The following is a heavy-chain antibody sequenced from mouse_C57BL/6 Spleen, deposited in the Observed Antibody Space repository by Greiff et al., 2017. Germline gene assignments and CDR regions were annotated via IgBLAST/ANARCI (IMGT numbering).Heavy chain of an antibody. V-gene: IGHV1-80*01. Sequence: QVQLKQSGAELVKPGASVKISCKASGYAFSSYWMNWVKQRPGKGLEWIGQIYPGDGDTNYNGKFQGKATLTADKSSSTAYMQLSSLTSEDSAVYFCARGLPTRYFDVWGTGTTVTVSS. CDR3: ARGLPTRYFDV. CDR1: GYAFSSYW. J-gene: IGHJ1*03. D-gene: IGHD3-1*01. CDR2: IYPGDGDT.